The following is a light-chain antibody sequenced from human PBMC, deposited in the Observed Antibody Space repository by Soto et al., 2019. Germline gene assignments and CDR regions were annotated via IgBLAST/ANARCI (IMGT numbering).Light chain of an antibody. CDR1: SSDVGGYNY. J-gene: IGLJ2*01. CDR2: DVS. Sequence: QSALTQPASVSGSPGQSITISCTGTSSDVGGYNYVSWYQQHPGKAPKLMIYDVSNRPSGVSTRFSGSKSGNTASLTISGLQAEDEADYYCSSYKSTHVVFGGGTQLTVL. V-gene: IGLV2-14*01. CDR3: SSYKSTHVV.